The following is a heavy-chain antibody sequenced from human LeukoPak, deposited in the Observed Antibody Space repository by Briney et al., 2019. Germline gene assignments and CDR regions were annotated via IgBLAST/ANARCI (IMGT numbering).Heavy chain of an antibody. Sequence: GGSLRLSCAASGFTLSSYGMHWVRQAPGKGLEWVAFIRYDGGNKYYADSVKGRFTISRDNSKNTLYLQMNSLRAGDTAVYYCAKDAYYYNSGTPHYFDYWGQGTLVTVSS. CDR2: IRYDGGNK. CDR3: AKDAYYYNSGTPHYFDY. J-gene: IGHJ4*02. D-gene: IGHD3-10*01. CDR1: GFTLSSYG. V-gene: IGHV3-30*02.